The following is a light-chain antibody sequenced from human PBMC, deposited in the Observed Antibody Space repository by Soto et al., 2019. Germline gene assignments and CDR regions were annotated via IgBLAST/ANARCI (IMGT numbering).Light chain of an antibody. V-gene: IGKV3-20*01. CDR3: QQYDSTPVT. CDR1: QSVSSSY. Sequence: ENVLTQSPGTLSLSPGERATLSCRASQSVSSSYLTWYQQKPGQAPRLLIYGASSRATDIPDRFSGSGSGTDFTLNISRREPEDFAVYYCQQYDSTPVTFGQGTKLEIK. CDR2: GAS. J-gene: IGKJ2*01.